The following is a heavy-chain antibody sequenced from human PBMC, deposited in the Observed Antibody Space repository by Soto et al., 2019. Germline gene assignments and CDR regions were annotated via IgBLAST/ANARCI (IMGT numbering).Heavy chain of an antibody. D-gene: IGHD6-13*01. CDR1: GYSFTNYW. V-gene: IGHV5-51*01. Sequence: PGESLKISCKGSGYSFTNYWIGWVRQMPGKGLEWMGIIYPGDSDTRYSPSFQGQVTISADKSISTASLQWSSLKASDTAMYYCARHRTAAAGTYYNGMDVWGQGTTVTVSS. CDR3: ARHRTAAAGTYYNGMDV. CDR2: IYPGDSDT. J-gene: IGHJ6*02.